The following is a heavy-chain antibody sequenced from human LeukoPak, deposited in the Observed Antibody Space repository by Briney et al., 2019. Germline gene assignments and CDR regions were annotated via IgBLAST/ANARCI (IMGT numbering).Heavy chain of an antibody. D-gene: IGHD3-9*01. CDR1: GYSFTSYG. CDR2: ISVYNGNR. J-gene: IGHJ5*01. Sequence: AASVKVSCKASGYSFTSYGFTWVRQAPGQGLEWMGWISVYNGNRKYAQKLQGRVTMTTDPSTSTAYMELRSLRSDDTAVYYCARVSSRYFDWLSGWFDSWGQGTLVTVSS. CDR3: ARVSSRYFDWLSGWFDS. V-gene: IGHV1-18*01.